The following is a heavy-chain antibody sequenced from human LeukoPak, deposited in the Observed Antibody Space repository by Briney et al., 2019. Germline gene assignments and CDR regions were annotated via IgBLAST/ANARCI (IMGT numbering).Heavy chain of an antibody. CDR1: GFTFRSYS. D-gene: IGHD6-13*01. CDR3: ARVPKYSSSWYVGY. CDR2: ISSSSSYI. Sequence: GGSLRLSCVASGFTFRSYSMNWVRQAPGKGLEWVSSISSSSSYIYYADSVKGRFTISRDNAKNSLYLQMNSLRAEDTAVYYCARVPKYSSSWYVGYWGQGTLVTVSS. J-gene: IGHJ4*02. V-gene: IGHV3-21*01.